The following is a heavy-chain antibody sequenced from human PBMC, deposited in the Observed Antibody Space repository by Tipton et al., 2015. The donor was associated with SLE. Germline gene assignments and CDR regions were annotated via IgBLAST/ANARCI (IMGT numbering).Heavy chain of an antibody. CDR1: GFTFGVYS. CDR3: AKGRSSTWYVDF. CDR2: IRSKAYGGTT. D-gene: IGHD6-13*01. V-gene: IGHV3-49*04. Sequence: SLRLSCTASGFTFGVYSMSWVRQAPGKGLEWVGFIRSKAYGGTTEYAASVKGRFTISRDDSKSIAYLQMNSLKTEDTALYYCAKGRSSTWYVDFWGQGTLVTASS. J-gene: IGHJ4*02.